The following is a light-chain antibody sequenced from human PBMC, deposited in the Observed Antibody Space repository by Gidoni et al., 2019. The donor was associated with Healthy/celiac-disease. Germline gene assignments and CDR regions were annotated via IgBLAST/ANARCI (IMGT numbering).Light chain of an antibody. Sequence: DIQLTQSPSSLSASVGDRVTIICLVSQCISSSLAWYQQKQGKAPKLLIYAASTLQSGVPSRFSGSGSGTDFTLTIISLQPENFATYYCQQLNSYPPTFGQGTKVEIK. V-gene: IGKV1-9*01. CDR3: QQLNSYPPT. CDR2: AAS. J-gene: IGKJ1*01. CDR1: QCISSS.